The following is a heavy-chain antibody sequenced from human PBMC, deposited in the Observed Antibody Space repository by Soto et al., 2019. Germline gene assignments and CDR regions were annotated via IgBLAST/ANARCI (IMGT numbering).Heavy chain of an antibody. Sequence: VQLVASGGGLVQPGGSLRLSCAASGFTFRNYDMHWVRQGTGKGLEWVSGISAAGDPDYADSVEGRFTISRENAQNSFVLQMNSLRVGDTAVYYCARTDRDFYGLDVWGQGTTVIGSS. CDR3: ARTDRDFYGLDV. CDR1: GFTFRNYD. CDR2: ISAAGDP. J-gene: IGHJ6*02. V-gene: IGHV3-13*05.